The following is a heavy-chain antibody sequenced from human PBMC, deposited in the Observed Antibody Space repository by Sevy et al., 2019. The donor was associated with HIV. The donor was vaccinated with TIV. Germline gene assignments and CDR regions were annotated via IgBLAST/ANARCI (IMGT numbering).Heavy chain of an antibody. CDR1: GFTFSSYW. CDR2: ISSSSSYI. D-gene: IGHD3-10*01. J-gene: IGHJ6*02. Sequence: GGSLRLSCAASGFTFSSYWMHWVRQAPGKGLVWVSSISSSSSYIYYADSVKGRFTISRDNAKNSLYLQMNSLRAEDTAVYYCARAGPVWFGELLSPFYYYYGMDVWGQGTTVTVSS. V-gene: IGHV3-21*01. CDR3: ARAGPVWFGELLSPFYYYYGMDV.